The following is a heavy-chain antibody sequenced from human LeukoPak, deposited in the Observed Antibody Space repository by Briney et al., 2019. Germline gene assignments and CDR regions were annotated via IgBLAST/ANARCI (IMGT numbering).Heavy chain of an antibody. D-gene: IGHD6-13*01. J-gene: IGHJ4*02. CDR3: ARDLGGYSSSSYFDY. CDR2: ASYDGGNK. Sequence: GGSLRLSCVVSGFALSMYTLHWVRQAPGKGLECVAVASYDGGNKYYADSVKGRFTISRDNSKNTLYLQMNSLRAEDTAVYYCARDLGGYSSSSYFDYWGQGTLVTVSS. V-gene: IGHV3-30-3*01. CDR1: GFALSMYT.